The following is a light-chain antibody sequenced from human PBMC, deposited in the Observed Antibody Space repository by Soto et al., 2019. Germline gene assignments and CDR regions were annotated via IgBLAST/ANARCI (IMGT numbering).Light chain of an antibody. CDR3: QQTYSCPLS. Sequence: DIQMTQSPSSLSASVGDRVTITCRASQTVNKYVNWYQQKPGDAPKLLIYIASGLQSGVPSRFNGSGSGTDFTLNINSLQPDDVAAYFCQQTYSCPLSFGGGTKVEIK. V-gene: IGKV1-39*01. CDR1: QTVNKY. CDR2: IAS. J-gene: IGKJ4*01.